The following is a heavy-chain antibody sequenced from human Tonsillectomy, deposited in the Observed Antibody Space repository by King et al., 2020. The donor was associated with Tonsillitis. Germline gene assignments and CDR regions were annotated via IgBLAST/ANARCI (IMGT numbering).Heavy chain of an antibody. CDR1: GLTFSNYA. D-gene: IGHD3-9*01. Sequence: VQLVESGGALVQPGGSLRLSCAASGLTFSNYAMSWVRQAPGKGLEWVAAISGPGASTYYADSVKGRFTISRDNSKNILYLQLDSLRVDDTAIYYCAKNMYEAPGDYFESGGQGALVTVSS. J-gene: IGHJ4*02. V-gene: IGHV3-23*04. CDR2: ISGPGAST. CDR3: AKNMYEAPGDYFES.